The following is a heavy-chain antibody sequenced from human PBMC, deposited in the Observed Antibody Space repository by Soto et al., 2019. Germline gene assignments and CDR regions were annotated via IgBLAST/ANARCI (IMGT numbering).Heavy chain of an antibody. CDR2: IWYDGSNK. CDR1: GFTFSSYG. J-gene: IGHJ6*03. CDR3: AREKEQGLYYYMDV. D-gene: IGHD1-1*01. V-gene: IGHV3-33*01. Sequence: PGGSLRLSCAASGFTFSSYGMHWVRQAPGKGLEWVAVIWYDGSNKYYADSVKGRFTISRDNSKNTLYLQMNSLRAEDTAVYYCAREKEQGLYYYMDVWGKGTTVTVSS.